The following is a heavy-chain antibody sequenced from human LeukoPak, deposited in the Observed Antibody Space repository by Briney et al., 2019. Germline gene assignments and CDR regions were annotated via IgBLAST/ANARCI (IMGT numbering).Heavy chain of an antibody. D-gene: IGHD3-10*01. CDR2: IVVGSGNT. Sequence: GASVKVSCKASGFTFTSSAMQWVRQARGQRLEWIGWIVVGSGNTGYAQKFQGRVTMTRNTSISTAYMELSSLRSEDTAVYYCARVEAHLWFGLELYYFDYWGQGTLVTVSS. CDR3: ARVEAHLWFGLELYYFDY. CDR1: GFTFTSSA. J-gene: IGHJ4*02. V-gene: IGHV1-58*02.